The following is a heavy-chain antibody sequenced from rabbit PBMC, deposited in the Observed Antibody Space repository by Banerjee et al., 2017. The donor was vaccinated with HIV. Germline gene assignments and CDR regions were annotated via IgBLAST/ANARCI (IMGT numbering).Heavy chain of an antibody. CDR3: ARDGGGSYYYFNL. D-gene: IGHD1-1*01. Sequence: QQQLEESGGGLVKPGGTLTLTCKASGIDFSSYYYLCWVRQAPGKGLEWIACIYTGSSGSTYYASWAKGRFTISKTSSTTVTLQMTSLTVADTATYFCARDGGGSYYYFNLWGPGTLVTVS. J-gene: IGHJ4*01. CDR1: GIDFSSYYY. CDR2: IYTGSSGST. V-gene: IGHV1S45*01.